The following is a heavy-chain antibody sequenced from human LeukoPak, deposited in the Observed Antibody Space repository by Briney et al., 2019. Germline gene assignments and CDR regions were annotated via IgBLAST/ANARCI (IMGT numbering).Heavy chain of an antibody. CDR2: FSISGSP. D-gene: IGHD3-10*01. J-gene: IGHJ4*02. CDR1: GASISSTFYS. CDR3: ARERVREVPSLDF. Sequence: SETLSHTCTVSGASISSTFYSWTWIRQPAGQGLELIGRFSISGSPNYNPSLKSRVNISMDTSKNQFSLRLTSVTAADTAIYFCARERVREVPSLDFWGQGTLVTVSS. V-gene: IGHV4-61*02.